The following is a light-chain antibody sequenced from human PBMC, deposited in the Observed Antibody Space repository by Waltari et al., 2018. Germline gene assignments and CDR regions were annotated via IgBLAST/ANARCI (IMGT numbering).Light chain of an antibody. CDR2: DAS. CDR3: QQRTNWPPIT. V-gene: IGKV3-11*01. CDR1: QSVIIY. J-gene: IGKJ5*01. Sequence: EIVLTQSPATLSLSPGERATLSCRASQSVIIYLAWYQHKPGQAPRLLIYDASNRATGIPARFSGSGSGTDFTLTISSLEPEDFAVYYCQQRTNWPPITFGQGTRLEIK.